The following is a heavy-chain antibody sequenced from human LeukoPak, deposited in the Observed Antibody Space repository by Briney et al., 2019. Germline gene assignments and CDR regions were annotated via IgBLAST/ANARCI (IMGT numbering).Heavy chain of an antibody. V-gene: IGHV3-23*01. J-gene: IGHJ4*02. CDR2: ISGGGDTT. Sequence: GRSLRLSCAASGFPLSSYAMSWVRLAPGKGLEWVSGISGGGDTTYYADSVKGRFTISRDNSKNTLYLQMNSLRVDDTAVYYCAKDMEGSVADYFDYWGQGTLVTVSS. CDR1: GFPLSSYA. D-gene: IGHD3-10*01. CDR3: AKDMEGSVADYFDY.